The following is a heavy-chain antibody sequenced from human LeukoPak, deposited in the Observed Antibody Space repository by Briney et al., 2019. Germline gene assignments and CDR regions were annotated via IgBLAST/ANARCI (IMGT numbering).Heavy chain of an antibody. CDR2: IYSAGST. CDR1: GFSVSSNY. CDR3: ARVDT. J-gene: IGHJ5*02. Sequence: PGGSLRLSCAGAGFSVSSNYIRWDRQAPGKGLEWVSVIYSAGSTYSADSVKGRFTISRDSSKNTVYLQMNSLRAEDTAVYYCARVDTWGQGTLVTVSS. V-gene: IGHV3-66*01.